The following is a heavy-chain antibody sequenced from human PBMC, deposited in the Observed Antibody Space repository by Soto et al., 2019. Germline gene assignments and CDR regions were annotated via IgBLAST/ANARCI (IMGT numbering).Heavy chain of an antibody. CDR2: INPNSGGT. D-gene: IGHD3-9*01. J-gene: IGHJ4*02. Sequence: ASVKVSCKASGYTFTGYYMHWVRQAPGQGLEWMGWINPNSGGTNYAQKFQGWVTMTRDTSISTAYMELSRLRSDDTAVYYCARGSRYYDILTGFFDYWGQGTLFTVSS. V-gene: IGHV1-2*04. CDR3: ARGSRYYDILTGFFDY. CDR1: GYTFTGYY.